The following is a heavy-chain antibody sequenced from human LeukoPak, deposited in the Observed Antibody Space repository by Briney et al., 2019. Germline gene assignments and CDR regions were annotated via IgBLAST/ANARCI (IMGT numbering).Heavy chain of an antibody. J-gene: IGHJ6*03. D-gene: IGHD1/OR15-1a*01. CDR1: GFTFDDYA. CDR3: ARAPPNMNKGYMDF. Sequence: GGSLRLSCAASGFTFDDYAMHWVRQAPGKGLEWVSLISWDGGSTYYADSVKGRFTISRDNSKNSLYLQMNSLRAEDTALYYCARAPPNMNKGYMDFWGKGTTVTVSS. CDR2: ISWDGGST. V-gene: IGHV3-43D*03.